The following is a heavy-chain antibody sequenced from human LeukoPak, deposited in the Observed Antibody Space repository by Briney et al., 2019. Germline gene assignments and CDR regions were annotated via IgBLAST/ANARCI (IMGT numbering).Heavy chain of an antibody. CDR3: ARHRAYSSSSPFDY. CDR2: IYYTGST. V-gene: IGHV4-59*08. Sequence: PSETLSLTCSVSGGSLSGLYWSWIRQPPGKGLEWIGYIYYTGSTNYNPSLKSRVTMFVDMSKNQFSLRLSSVTAADTAVYYCARHRAYSSSSPFDYWGQGTLVTVSS. CDR1: GGSLSGLY. J-gene: IGHJ4*02. D-gene: IGHD6-6*01.